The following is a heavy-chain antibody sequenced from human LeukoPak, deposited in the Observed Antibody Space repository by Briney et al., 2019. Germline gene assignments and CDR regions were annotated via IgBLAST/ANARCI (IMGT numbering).Heavy chain of an antibody. Sequence: SETLSFTCAVYGGSFSGYYWSWIRQPPGKGLEWIGEINHSGSTNYNPSLKSRVTISVDTSKNQFSLKLSSVTAADTAVYYCAIAAYYYDSSGYWWFDYWGQGTLVTVSS. CDR1: GGSFSGYY. V-gene: IGHV4-34*01. D-gene: IGHD3-22*01. CDR3: AIAAYYYDSSGYWWFDY. CDR2: INHSGST. J-gene: IGHJ4*02.